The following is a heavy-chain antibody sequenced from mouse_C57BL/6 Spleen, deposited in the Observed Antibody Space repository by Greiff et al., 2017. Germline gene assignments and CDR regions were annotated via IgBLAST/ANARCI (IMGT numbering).Heavy chain of an antibody. D-gene: IGHD2-3*01. CDR2: IDPNSGGT. CDR3: ARDGYLYAMDY. Sequence: QVQLKQPGAELVKPGASVKLSCKASGYTFTSYWMHWVKQRPGRGLEWIGRIDPNSGGTKYNEKFKSKATLTVDKPSSTAYMQLSSLTSEDSAVYYCARDGYLYAMDYWGQGTSVTVSS. J-gene: IGHJ4*01. CDR1: GYTFTSYW. V-gene: IGHV1-72*01.